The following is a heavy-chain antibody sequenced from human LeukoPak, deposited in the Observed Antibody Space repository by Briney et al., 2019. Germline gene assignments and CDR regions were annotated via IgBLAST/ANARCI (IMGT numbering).Heavy chain of an antibody. CDR1: GGSISSSNYY. Sequence: SETLSLTCTVSGGSISSSNYYWGWIRQPPGKGLEWIGSIYYSGSTYYNPSLKSRVTISVYTSKNQFSLKLSSVTAADTAVYYCARGPRVFWSGYYVRAEYFQHWGQGTLVTVSS. CDR3: ARGPRVFWSGYYVRAEYFQH. D-gene: IGHD3-3*01. CDR2: IYYSGST. V-gene: IGHV4-39*01. J-gene: IGHJ1*01.